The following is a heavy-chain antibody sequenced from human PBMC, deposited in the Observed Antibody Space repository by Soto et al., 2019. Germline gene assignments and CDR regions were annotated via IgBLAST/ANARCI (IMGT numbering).Heavy chain of an antibody. CDR3: AKAPPSRWEWVLLPFDY. Sequence: EVQLLESGGGLVQPGGSLRLSCAASGFTFSSYAMSWVRQAPGKRLEWVSAISGSGGSTYYADSVKGRFTISRDNSKNTLYLQMNSLRAEDTAVYYCAKAPPSRWEWVLLPFDYWAQGTLVTVSS. CDR2: ISGSGGST. CDR1: GFTFSSYA. V-gene: IGHV3-23*01. D-gene: IGHD1-26*01. J-gene: IGHJ4*02.